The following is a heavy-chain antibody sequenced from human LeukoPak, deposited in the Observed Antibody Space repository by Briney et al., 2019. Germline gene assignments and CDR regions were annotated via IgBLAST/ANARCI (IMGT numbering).Heavy chain of an antibody. D-gene: IGHD6-19*01. Sequence: SETLSLTCTVSGGSMSPYHWGWIRQPPGKGLEWTGYIYYSGSTNYNPSLNSQVIISVDTSKNQFSLRLSSVTAADTAIYYCARAVSGRFDYWGQGTLVTVSS. V-gene: IGHV4-59*08. CDR1: GGSMSPYH. CDR3: ARAVSGRFDY. J-gene: IGHJ4*02. CDR2: IYYSGST.